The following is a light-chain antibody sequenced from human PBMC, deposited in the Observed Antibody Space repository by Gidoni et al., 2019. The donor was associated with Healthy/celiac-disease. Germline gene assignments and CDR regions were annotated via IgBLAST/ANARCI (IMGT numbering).Light chain of an antibody. Sequence: IVMTQSPDSLAVSLGERATINCKSSQSVLYISNNKNYLAWYQQKPGQPPKMLIYWASTRESGVPDRFSGSGSGTDFTLTISSLQAEDVAVYYCQQYYSTPRTFGQGTKLEIK. CDR1: QSVLYISNNKNY. J-gene: IGKJ2*01. V-gene: IGKV4-1*01. CDR2: WAS. CDR3: QQYYSTPRT.